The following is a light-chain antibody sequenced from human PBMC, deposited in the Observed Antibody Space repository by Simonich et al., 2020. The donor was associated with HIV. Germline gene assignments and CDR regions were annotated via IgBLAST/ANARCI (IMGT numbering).Light chain of an antibody. Sequence: DIVMTQSPDSLAVSLGERATINCKPSQSLLYSSNNKNYLAWYQQKPGQPPKLLIYWASTRESGVPDRFSGSGSGTDFTLTISSLQAEDVAVYYCQQYYTTPPTFVQGTKVEIK. CDR2: WAS. V-gene: IGKV4-1*01. CDR3: QQYYTTPPT. J-gene: IGKJ1*01. CDR1: QSLLYSSNNKNY.